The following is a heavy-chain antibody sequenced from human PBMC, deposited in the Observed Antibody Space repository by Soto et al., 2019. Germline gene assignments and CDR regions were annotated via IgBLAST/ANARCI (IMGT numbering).Heavy chain of an antibody. D-gene: IGHD3-9*01. CDR3: ARQIFAADY. J-gene: IGHJ4*02. CDR1: GGTFDHAA. V-gene: IGHV1-69*01. CDR2: INPMFNST. Sequence: VQLVQSGAEVKKPGSSVKVSCEAPGGTFDHAAITWVRQAPGQGLEWVGGINPMFNSTHYAQKFQGRVTITADAVTSTAFMELRGLTSDDTAVYYCARQIFAADYWGQGTLLVVSS.